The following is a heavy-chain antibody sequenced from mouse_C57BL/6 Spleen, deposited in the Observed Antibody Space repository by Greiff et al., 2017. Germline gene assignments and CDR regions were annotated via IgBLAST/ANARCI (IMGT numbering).Heavy chain of an antibody. J-gene: IGHJ3*01. Sequence: QVQLQQPGAELVKPGASVKLSCKASGYTFTSYWMHWVKQRPRQGLEWIGMIHPNSGSTNYNEKFKSKATLTVDKSSSTAYMQLSSLTSEDSAVYYCAREGITTVEVFAYWGQGTLVTVSA. CDR2: IHPNSGST. CDR1: GYTFTSYW. CDR3: AREGITTVEVFAY. V-gene: IGHV1-64*01. D-gene: IGHD1-1*01.